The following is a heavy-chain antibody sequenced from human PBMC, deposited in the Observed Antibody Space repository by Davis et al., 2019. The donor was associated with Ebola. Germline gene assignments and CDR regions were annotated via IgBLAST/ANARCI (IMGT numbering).Heavy chain of an antibody. D-gene: IGHD3-16*01. CDR1: LYTFTGSY. Sequence: SVTVSRLASLYTFTGSYIHRLRHAPGQGLEWMGWINPNSGGTNYAQKFQGWVTMTRDTSISTAYMELSRLRSDDTAVYYCARRGGTKHLDAFDIWGQGTMVTVSS. J-gene: IGHJ3*02. V-gene: IGHV1-2*04. CDR2: INPNSGGT. CDR3: ARRGGTKHLDAFDI.